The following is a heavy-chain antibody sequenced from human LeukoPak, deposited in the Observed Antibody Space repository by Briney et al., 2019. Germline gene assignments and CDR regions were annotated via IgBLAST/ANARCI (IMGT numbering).Heavy chain of an antibody. Sequence: GRSLRLSCAASGFTFDDYAMHWVRQAPGKGLEWASGISWNSGSIGYADSVKGRFTISRDNAKNSLYLQMNSLRAEDTALYYCAKSLTDYGSGSPYFDYWGQGTLVTVSS. D-gene: IGHD3-10*01. J-gene: IGHJ4*02. V-gene: IGHV3-9*01. CDR2: ISWNSGSI. CDR1: GFTFDDYA. CDR3: AKSLTDYGSGSPYFDY.